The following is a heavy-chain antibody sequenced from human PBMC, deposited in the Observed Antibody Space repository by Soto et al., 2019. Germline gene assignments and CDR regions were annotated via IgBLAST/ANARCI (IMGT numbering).Heavy chain of an antibody. CDR2: IKSKTDGGTT. CDR3: TTDLLPAGMVRGVTSPLDY. Sequence: PGGSLRLSCASSGFTFSNAWMNLVRQAPGKGLEWVGRIKSKTDGGTTDYAAPVKGRFTISRDDSKNTLYLQMNSLKTEDTAVYYCTTDLLPAGMVRGVTSPLDYWGQGTLVTVSS. D-gene: IGHD3-10*01. J-gene: IGHJ4*02. CDR1: GFTFSNAW. V-gene: IGHV3-15*07.